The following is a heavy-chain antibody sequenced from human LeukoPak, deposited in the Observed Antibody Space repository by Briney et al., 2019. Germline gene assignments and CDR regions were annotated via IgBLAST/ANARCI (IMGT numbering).Heavy chain of an antibody. J-gene: IGHJ6*03. Sequence: AETLSLTCTVSGGSISSYYWSWIWQPPGKGLEWIGYIYYSGSTNYNPSLKSRATISVDTSKNQFSLKLSSVTAADTAVYYCARELAAYMDVWGKGTTVTVSS. CDR3: ARELAAYMDV. D-gene: IGHD6-13*01. CDR2: IYYSGST. V-gene: IGHV4-59*01. CDR1: GGSISSYY.